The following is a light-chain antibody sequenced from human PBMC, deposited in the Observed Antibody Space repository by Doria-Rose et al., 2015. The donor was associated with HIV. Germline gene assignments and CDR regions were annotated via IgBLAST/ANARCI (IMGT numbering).Light chain of an antibody. Sequence: VLTQPPSVSVSPGQTASITCSGDKLGDNYACWYQQKQGQSPVVVIYQDNKRPPGIPERFSGSNSGNTATLTISGTQAMDEAAYYCQAWDSTTAVFGGGTKLTVL. J-gene: IGLJ2*01. V-gene: IGLV3-1*01. CDR2: QDN. CDR3: QAWDSTTAV. CDR1: KLGDNY.